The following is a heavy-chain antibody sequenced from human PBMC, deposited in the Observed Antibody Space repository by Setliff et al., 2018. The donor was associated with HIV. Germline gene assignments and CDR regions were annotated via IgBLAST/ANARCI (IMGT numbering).Heavy chain of an antibody. CDR3: ANTFSGSHNV. CDR2: FDPQDGET. Sequence: ASVKVSCKVYGYTLSELSIHWVRQAPGKGLEWMGYFDPQDGETVYAQKFQGRVTLTENTSTGTAYMELSGLRSDDTAVYYCANTFSGSHNVWGKGTTVTVSS. CDR1: GYTLSELS. D-gene: IGHD1-26*01. V-gene: IGHV1-24*01. J-gene: IGHJ6*04.